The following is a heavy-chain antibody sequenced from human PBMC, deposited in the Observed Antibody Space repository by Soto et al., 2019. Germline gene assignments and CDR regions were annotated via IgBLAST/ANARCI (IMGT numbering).Heavy chain of an antibody. V-gene: IGHV4-59*01. CDR1: GCSISSYY. Sequence: QVQLQESGPGLVKPSETLALTCTVSGCSISSYYWSWIRQPPGKGLVRLGYIYYSGNTDYNPSLKSRVPTSVNTSKNQFSLKLNSVTAADTAVYYCASQGGFCSVGSCYPYFRYWGQGTLVTVSS. D-gene: IGHD2-15*01. CDR3: ASQGGFCSVGSCYPYFRY. J-gene: IGHJ1*01. CDR2: IYYSGNT.